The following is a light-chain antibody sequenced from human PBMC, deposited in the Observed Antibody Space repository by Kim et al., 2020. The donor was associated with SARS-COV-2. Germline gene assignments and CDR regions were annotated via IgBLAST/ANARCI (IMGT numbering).Light chain of an antibody. CDR3: NPRDINGHHGV. CDR1: TLRLHF. V-gene: IGLV3-19*01. Sequence: SSELTQDPAMSVALGQTVRITCQGDTLRLHFASWYQQKPGQAPILIMYGRNVRPSGIADRFSGSRSGNTASLTITGAQAEDEADYYCNPRDINGHHGVFG. CDR2: GRN. J-gene: IGLJ3*02.